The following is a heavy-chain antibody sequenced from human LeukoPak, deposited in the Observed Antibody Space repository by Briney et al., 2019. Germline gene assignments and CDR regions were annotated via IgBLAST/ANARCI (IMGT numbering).Heavy chain of an antibody. CDR2: ISYDGSNK. V-gene: IGHV3-30*18. Sequence: PGRSLRLSCAASGFTFSSYGMHWVRQAPGKGLEWVAVISYDGSNKYYADSVKGRFTISRDNSKNTLYLQMNSLRAEDTAVYYCAKDLGYGDLRGFDYWGQGTLVTISS. CDR3: AKDLGYGDLRGFDY. CDR1: GFTFSSYG. J-gene: IGHJ4*02. D-gene: IGHD4-17*01.